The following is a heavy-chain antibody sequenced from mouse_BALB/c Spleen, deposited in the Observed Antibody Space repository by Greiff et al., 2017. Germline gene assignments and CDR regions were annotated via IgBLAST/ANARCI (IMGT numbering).Heavy chain of an antibody. V-gene: IGHV1S135*01. Sequence: EVQLQQSGPELGKPGASVKISCKASGYSFTGYNMYWVKQSHRKSLEWIGYIDPYNGGTSYNQKSKGKATLTVDKSSSTAYMHLNSLTSEDSAIYYCARLRITYYFDYWGQGTTLTVSS. J-gene: IGHJ2*01. D-gene: IGHD2-4*01. CDR2: IDPYNGGT. CDR3: ARLRITYYFDY. CDR1: GYSFTGYN.